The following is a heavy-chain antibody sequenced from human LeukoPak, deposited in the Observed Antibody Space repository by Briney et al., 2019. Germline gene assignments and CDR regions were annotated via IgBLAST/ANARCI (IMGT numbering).Heavy chain of an antibody. Sequence: PGGSLRLSCAASGFTVSSNYMSWVRQAPGKGLEWVSVIYRGGATYYADSVKDRFTISRDISKNTLFLQMNSLRAEDTAVYFCARAAFDSIGYYLFDYWGQGTLVTVSS. CDR1: GFTVSSNY. V-gene: IGHV3-66*01. CDR2: IYRGGAT. D-gene: IGHD3-22*01. J-gene: IGHJ4*02. CDR3: ARAAFDSIGYYLFDY.